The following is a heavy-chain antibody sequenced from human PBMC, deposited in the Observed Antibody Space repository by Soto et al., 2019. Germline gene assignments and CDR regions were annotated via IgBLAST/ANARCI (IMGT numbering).Heavy chain of an antibody. CDR2: ISYDGSNK. V-gene: IGHV3-30-3*01. CDR1: GFTFSSYA. J-gene: IGHJ4*01. Sequence: PGGSLRLSCAASGFTFSSYAMHWVRQAPGKGLEWVAVISYDGSNKYYADSVKGRFTISRDNSKNTLYLQMNSLRAEDTAVYYCARELISYYDSSGLDYWGQGTLVTVSS. CDR3: ARELISYYDSSGLDY. D-gene: IGHD3-22*01.